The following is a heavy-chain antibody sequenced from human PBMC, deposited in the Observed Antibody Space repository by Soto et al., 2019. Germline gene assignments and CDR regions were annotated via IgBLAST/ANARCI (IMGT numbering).Heavy chain of an antibody. CDR3: ARNGKTGGYPPFDY. J-gene: IGHJ4*02. CDR2: IIPIFGTA. Sequence: SWVRQAPGQGLEWMGGIIPIFGTANYAQKFQGRVAITADESTSTAYMELSSLRSEDTAVYYCARNGKTGGYPPFDYWGQGTLVTVSS. V-gene: IGHV1-69*01. D-gene: IGHD3-22*01.